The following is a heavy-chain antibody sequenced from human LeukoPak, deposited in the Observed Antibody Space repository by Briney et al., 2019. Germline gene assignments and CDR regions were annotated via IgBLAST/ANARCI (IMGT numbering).Heavy chain of an antibody. D-gene: IGHD3-10*01. CDR2: MNPNSGNT. CDR3: ASAPHYYGSGSYYKNWLDP. J-gene: IGHJ5*02. Sequence: RASVKVSCKAAGYTFTSYDINWVRQATGQGLEWMGWMNPNSGNTGYAQKFQGRVTMTRNTSISTAYMELSSLRSEDTAVYYCASAPHYYGSGSYYKNWLDPWGQGTLVTVSS. CDR1: GYTFTSYD. V-gene: IGHV1-8*01.